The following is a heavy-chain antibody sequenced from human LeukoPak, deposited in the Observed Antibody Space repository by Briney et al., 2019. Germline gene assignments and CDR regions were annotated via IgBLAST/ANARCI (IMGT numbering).Heavy chain of an antibody. CDR2: IYHGGST. J-gene: IGHJ3*02. V-gene: IGHV4-30-2*01. D-gene: IGHD2-15*01. CDR3: ARTVWGGYCSGGSCPRDAFDI. CDR1: GGSISSGGYS. Sequence: PSQTLSLTCAVSGGSISSGGYSWSWIRQPPGKGLEWIEYIYHGGSTNYNPSLKSRVTISGDTAKNQFSLKLSSVPAADTAVYYCARTVWGGYCSGGSCPRDAFDIWGQGTMVTVSS.